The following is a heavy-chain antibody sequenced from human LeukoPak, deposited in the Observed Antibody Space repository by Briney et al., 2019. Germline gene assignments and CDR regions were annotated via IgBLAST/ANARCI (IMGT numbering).Heavy chain of an antibody. J-gene: IGHJ4*02. CDR2: ISWNSGSI. V-gene: IGHV3-9*01. CDR1: GFTFDDYA. CDR3: ARGESIAAAGTVDY. D-gene: IGHD6-13*01. Sequence: GGSLRLSCAASGFTFDDYAMHWVRQAPGKGLEWVSGISWNSGSIGYADSVKGRFTISRDNAKNSLYLQMNSLRAEDTAVYYCARGESIAAAGTVDYWGQGTLVTVSS.